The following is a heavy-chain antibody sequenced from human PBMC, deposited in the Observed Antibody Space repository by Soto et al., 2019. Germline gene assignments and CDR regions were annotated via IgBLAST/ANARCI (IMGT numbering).Heavy chain of an antibody. D-gene: IGHD1-1*01. CDR2: FIPILGLA. Sequence: QVQLVQSGAVVKKPGSSVIVSCKASGGSFNSHSINWVRQAPGQGLQWVGRFIPILGLANYAQSFQGRVTITADKSTSTAYMELSSLGSDDTAVYYCARPSSHTATTGTFNYWGQGTPVTVSS. CDR3: ARPSSHTATTGTFNY. J-gene: IGHJ4*02. CDR1: GGSFNSHS. V-gene: IGHV1-69*02.